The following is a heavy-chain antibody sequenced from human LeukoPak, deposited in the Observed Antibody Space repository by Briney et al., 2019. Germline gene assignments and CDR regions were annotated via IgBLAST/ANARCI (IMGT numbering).Heavy chain of an antibody. CDR1: GGSLSSGSYY. Sequence: SQTLSLTCTVSGGSLSSGSYYWSWIRQPAGTGLDWIVRISSSRSTNYNPSLKSRLTISVHTYKNQFSLKFRSVTPPGTALCFCARARRGAGKQDYWGQGSLVTVSS. D-gene: IGHD1-26*01. V-gene: IGHV4-61*02. J-gene: IGHJ4*02. CDR2: ISSSRST. CDR3: ARARRGAGKQDY.